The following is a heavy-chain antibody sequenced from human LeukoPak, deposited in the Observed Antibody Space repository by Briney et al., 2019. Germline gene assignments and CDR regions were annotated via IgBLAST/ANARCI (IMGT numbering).Heavy chain of an antibody. CDR3: AKGSTVWFGELLPPPNYYFDY. V-gene: IGHV3-23*01. CDR1: GFTFDNYA. Sequence: GGSLRLSCAASGFTFDNYALGWVRQAPGKGLVWVSGISGSGNRTYYADSVKGRFTISRDNSKNTLYLQMNSLRAEDTAVYYCAKGSTVWFGELLPPPNYYFDYWGQGTLVTVSS. J-gene: IGHJ4*02. D-gene: IGHD3-10*01. CDR2: ISGSGNRT.